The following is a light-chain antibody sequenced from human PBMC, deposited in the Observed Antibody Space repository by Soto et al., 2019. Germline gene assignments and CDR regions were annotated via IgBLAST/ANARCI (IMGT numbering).Light chain of an antibody. V-gene: IGKV1-27*01. CDR2: AAS. CDR1: QAIAHY. J-gene: IGKJ1*01. CDR3: QKYNSALWT. Sequence: DVQLTQSPPSLSASAGDRVTITCRASQAIAHYVAWYQQKPGQFPKLLIFAASTVQSGVPSRFSGSGSGTQFTLTISSLQPEDVATYYCQKYNSALWTFDQGTKVEIK.